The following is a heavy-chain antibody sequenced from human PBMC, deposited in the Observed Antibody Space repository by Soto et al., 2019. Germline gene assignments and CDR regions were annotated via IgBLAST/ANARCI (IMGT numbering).Heavy chain of an antibody. J-gene: IGHJ6*02. CDR2: IYYSGST. CDR3: ARDHSSRWYRGYYYGMDV. D-gene: IGHD6-19*01. Sequence: SETLSLTCTVSGGSISSYYWSWIRQPPGKGLEWIGYIYYSGSTNYNPSLKSRVTISVDTSKNQFSLKLSSVTAADTAVYYCARDHSSRWYRGYYYGMDVWGQGTTVTVSS. V-gene: IGHV4-59*01. CDR1: GGSISSYY.